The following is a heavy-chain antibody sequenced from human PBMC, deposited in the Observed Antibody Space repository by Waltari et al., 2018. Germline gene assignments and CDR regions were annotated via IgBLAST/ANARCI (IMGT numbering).Heavy chain of an antibody. Sequence: QVQLQQWGAGLLKPSETLSLTCAVYGGSFSGYYWSWIRQPPGKGLEWIGEINHSGSTNDNPALKSRVTTSVDTSKNQFSLKLSSVTAADTAVYYCARGRIEYQLLYTYYYYYYMDVWGKGTTVTVSS. CDR2: INHSGST. J-gene: IGHJ6*03. V-gene: IGHV4-34*01. CDR3: ARGRIEYQLLYTYYYYYYMDV. CDR1: GGSFSGYY. D-gene: IGHD2-2*02.